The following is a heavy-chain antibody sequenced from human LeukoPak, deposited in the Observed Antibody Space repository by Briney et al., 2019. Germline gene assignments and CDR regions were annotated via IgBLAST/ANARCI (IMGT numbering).Heavy chain of an antibody. CDR2: IYSGGST. CDR1: GFTVSSNY. V-gene: IGHV3-66*01. J-gene: IGHJ4*02. CDR3: ASAGITMVRGVIMGFDY. Sequence: GGSLRLSCAASGFTVSSNYMSWVRQAPGKGLEWVSVIYSGGSTYYADSVKGRFTISRDNSKNTLYLQMNSLRAEDTAVYYCASAGITMVRGVIMGFDYWGQGTLVTVSS. D-gene: IGHD3-10*01.